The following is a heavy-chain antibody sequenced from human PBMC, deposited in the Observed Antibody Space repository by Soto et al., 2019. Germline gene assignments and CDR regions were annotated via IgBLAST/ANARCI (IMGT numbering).Heavy chain of an antibody. V-gene: IGHV3-64D*06. CDR1: GFTFSSYA. J-gene: IGHJ4*02. Sequence: LRLSCSASGFTFSSYAMHWVRQAPGKGLEYVSAISSNGGSTYYADSVKGRFTISRDNSKNTLYLQMSSLRAEDTAVYYCVKDSYYYDSSGCLDYWGQGTLVTV. CDR3: VKDSYYYDSSGCLDY. D-gene: IGHD3-22*01. CDR2: ISSNGGST.